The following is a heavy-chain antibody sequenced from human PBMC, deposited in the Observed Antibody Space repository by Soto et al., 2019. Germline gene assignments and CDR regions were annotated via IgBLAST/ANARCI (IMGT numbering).Heavy chain of an antibody. J-gene: IGHJ5*02. CDR1: GYRFASYA. Sequence: QVHLVQSGGEVKKTGASVTVSCKASGYRFASYAIGWVRQAPGQGLEWVGWISAYNGNTRYAQKLQGRVTMTTDTSTSTAYIELRSLKSDDTAVYYCARERVTLVRGPQNWFDPWGQGTLVTVSS. D-gene: IGHD3-10*01. CDR3: ARERVTLVRGPQNWFDP. V-gene: IGHV1-18*01. CDR2: ISAYNGNT.